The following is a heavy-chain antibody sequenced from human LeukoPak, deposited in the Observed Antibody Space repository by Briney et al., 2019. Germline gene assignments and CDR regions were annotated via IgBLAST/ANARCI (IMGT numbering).Heavy chain of an antibody. CDR2: INPSGGST. CDR3: AREFGLWFGELRYNWFDP. Sequence: ASVKVSCKASGYTFTSYYMHWVRQAPGQGLEWMGIINPSGGSTSYAQKFQGRVTMTRDTSTSTVYMGLSSLRSEDTAVYYCAREFGLWFGELRYNWFDPWGQGTLVTVSS. CDR1: GYTFTSYY. J-gene: IGHJ5*02. D-gene: IGHD3-10*01. V-gene: IGHV1-46*01.